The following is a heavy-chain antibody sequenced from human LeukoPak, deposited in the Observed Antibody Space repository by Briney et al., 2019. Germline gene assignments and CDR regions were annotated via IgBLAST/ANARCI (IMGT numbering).Heavy chain of an antibody. Sequence: SQTLSLTCTVSGGSISSGGYYWSWIRQPPGKGLEWIGYIYHSGSTYYNPSLKSRVTISVDTSKDQFSLKLSSVTAADTAVYYCAREAPRREETKNFDYWGQGTLVTVSS. CDR2: IYHSGST. D-gene: IGHD1-14*01. CDR3: AREAPRREETKNFDY. CDR1: GGSISSGGYY. V-gene: IGHV4-30-2*01. J-gene: IGHJ4*02.